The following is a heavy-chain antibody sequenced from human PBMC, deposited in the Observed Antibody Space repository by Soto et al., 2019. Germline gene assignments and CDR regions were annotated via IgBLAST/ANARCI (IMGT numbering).Heavy chain of an antibody. J-gene: IGHJ4*02. CDR1: GGSISSGGYY. CDR2: IYYSGST. CDR3: ARNKRDYGGNSHFDY. D-gene: IGHD4-17*01. Sequence: SETLSLTCTVSGGSISSGGYYWSWIRQHPGKGLEWIGYIYYSGSTYYNPSLKSRVTISVDTSKNQFSLKLSSVTAADTAVYYCARNKRDYGGNSHFDYWGQGTLVTVSS. V-gene: IGHV4-31*03.